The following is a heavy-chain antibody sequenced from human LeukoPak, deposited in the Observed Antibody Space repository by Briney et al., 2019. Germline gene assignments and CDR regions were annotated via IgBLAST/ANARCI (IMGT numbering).Heavy chain of an antibody. CDR2: MSYRGIT. D-gene: IGHD2-21*02. Sequence: GSLRLSCAASGFTFSSYAMHWIRQPPGRGLEWIGHMSYRGITFFNPSLRSRVTMSLDTSKNQFSLKLNSVTAADTAVYYCARGDCTDSKCFDPWGQGTLVTVSS. V-gene: IGHV4-59*01. J-gene: IGHJ5*02. CDR1: GFTFSSYA. CDR3: ARGDCTDSKCFDP.